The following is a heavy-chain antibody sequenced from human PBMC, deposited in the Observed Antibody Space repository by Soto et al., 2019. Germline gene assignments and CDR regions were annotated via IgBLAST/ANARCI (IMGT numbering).Heavy chain of an antibody. Sequence: GSLILRFTASGFSVTSNYMTWVRQAAGKGLECVSVIYAGGNTYYADSVKGRFTISSDKSKNTLYLQMNNLRAEDTAVYYCARVTTFYDILTSSYALNYFDYWGQGTRVTVSS. CDR2: IYAGGNT. V-gene: IGHV3-53*01. CDR3: ARVTTFYDILTSSYALNYFDY. CDR1: GFSVTSNY. J-gene: IGHJ4*02. D-gene: IGHD3-9*01.